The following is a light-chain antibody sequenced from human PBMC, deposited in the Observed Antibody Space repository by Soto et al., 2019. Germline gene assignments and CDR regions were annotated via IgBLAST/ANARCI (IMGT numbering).Light chain of an antibody. CDR1: QGIRNF. V-gene: IGKV1-27*01. CDR3: QKYSSVPV. J-gene: IGKJ3*01. Sequence: DIQMTQSPTSLSASVGDRVTITCQASQGIRNFVAWYQQKPGKAPKLLIYAASTLQSGVPSRFSGSGSGTDFTLTIYSLQPEDVATYYCQKYSSVPVFGPGTKVEIK. CDR2: AAS.